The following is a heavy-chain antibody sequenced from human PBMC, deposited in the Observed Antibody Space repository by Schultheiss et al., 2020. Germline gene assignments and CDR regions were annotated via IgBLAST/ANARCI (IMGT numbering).Heavy chain of an antibody. V-gene: IGHV1-69*13. CDR3: ARFSQTYSSGSQGFDY. D-gene: IGHD6-19*01. Sequence: VKVSCKASGYTFTGYYMHWVRQAPGQGLEWMGGIIPIFGTANYAQKFQGRVTITADESTSTAYMELSSLRSEDTAVYYCARFSQTYSSGSQGFDYWGQGTLVTVS. J-gene: IGHJ4*02. CDR2: IIPIFGTA. CDR1: GYTFTGYY.